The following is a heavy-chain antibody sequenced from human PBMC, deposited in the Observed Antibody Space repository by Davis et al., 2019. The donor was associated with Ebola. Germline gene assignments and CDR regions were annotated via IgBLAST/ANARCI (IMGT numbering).Heavy chain of an antibody. Sequence: SLKISCAASGFTFDEYAMHWVRQGPGKGLEWVSGISWNSGSIGYADSVKGRFTISRDNSKNTLYLQMNSLRAEDTAVYYCATGLPAARVYYYGMDVWGQGTTVTVSS. D-gene: IGHD2-2*01. CDR2: ISWNSGSI. J-gene: IGHJ6*02. CDR3: ATGLPAARVYYYGMDV. CDR1: GFTFDEYA. V-gene: IGHV3-9*01.